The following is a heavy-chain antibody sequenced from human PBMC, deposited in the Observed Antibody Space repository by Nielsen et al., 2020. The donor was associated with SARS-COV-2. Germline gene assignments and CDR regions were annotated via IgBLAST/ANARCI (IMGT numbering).Heavy chain of an antibody. CDR2: ISSSSSYI. Sequence: GESLKISCAASGFTFSSYSMNWVRQAPGKGLEWVSSISSSSSYIYYADSVKGRFTISRDNAKNSLYLQMNSLRAEDTAVYYCARGPVVPAAISEPGYYYYYYMDVWGKGTTVTVSS. V-gene: IGHV3-21*01. D-gene: IGHD2-2*02. CDR1: GFTFSSYS. CDR3: ARGPVVPAAISEPGYYYYYYMDV. J-gene: IGHJ6*03.